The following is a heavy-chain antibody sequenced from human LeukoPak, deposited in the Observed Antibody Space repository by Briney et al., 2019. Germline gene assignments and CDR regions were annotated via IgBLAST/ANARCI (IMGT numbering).Heavy chain of an antibody. Sequence: ASVKVSCKASGYIFTDFGVYWVRQAPGQGLEWIGWISVYNGNTNYTQKLQDRVTMTTDMSTHTAYMELRSLRSDDTAVYYCTSGDRYFDSTFDYWGRGTLVTVSS. J-gene: IGHJ4*02. D-gene: IGHD3-22*01. CDR1: GYIFTDFG. V-gene: IGHV1-18*01. CDR3: TSGDRYFDSTFDY. CDR2: ISVYNGNT.